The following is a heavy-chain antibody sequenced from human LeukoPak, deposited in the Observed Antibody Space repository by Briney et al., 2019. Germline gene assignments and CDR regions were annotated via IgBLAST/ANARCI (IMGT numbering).Heavy chain of an antibody. J-gene: IGHJ4*02. D-gene: IGHD3-10*01. Sequence: SGGSLRLSCAASGFTFSSYAMSWVRQAPGKGLEWVSAISGSGGSTYYADSVKGRFTISRDNSKNTLYLQMNSLRAEDTAVYYCAKASGGSGSYYANYFDYWGQGTLVTVSS. CDR3: AKASGGSGSYYANYFDY. CDR1: GFTFSSYA. V-gene: IGHV3-23*01. CDR2: ISGSGGST.